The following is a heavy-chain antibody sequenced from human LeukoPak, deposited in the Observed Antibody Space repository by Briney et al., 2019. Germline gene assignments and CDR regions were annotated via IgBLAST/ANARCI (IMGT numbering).Heavy chain of an antibody. J-gene: IGHJ6*03. CDR2: ISGSGGST. V-gene: IGHV3-23*01. CDR3: AKGDYGDYVSDYYYYMDV. D-gene: IGHD4-17*01. Sequence: GGSLRLSCAASGFTFDDYGMSWVRQAPGKGLEWVSAISGSGGSTYYADSVKGRFTISRDNSKNTLYLQMNSLRAEDTAVYYCAKGDYGDYVSDYYYYMDVWGKGTTVTVSS. CDR1: GFTFDDYG.